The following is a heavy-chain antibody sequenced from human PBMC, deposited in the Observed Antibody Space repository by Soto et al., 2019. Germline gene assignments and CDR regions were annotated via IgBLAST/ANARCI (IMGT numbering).Heavy chain of an antibody. J-gene: IGHJ3*02. CDR3: TRLFAYGDAFDI. Sequence: EVQLVESGGGLVQPGGSLKLSCAASGSTFSGSAMHWVRQASGRGLEWVGRIRSKVNNYATAYAASVKGRFIISRDDSKNTAYLQMNSLKTEDTAMYYCTRLFAYGDAFDIWGQGTMVTVSS. D-gene: IGHD4-17*01. V-gene: IGHV3-73*01. CDR2: IRSKVNNYAT. CDR1: GSTFSGSA.